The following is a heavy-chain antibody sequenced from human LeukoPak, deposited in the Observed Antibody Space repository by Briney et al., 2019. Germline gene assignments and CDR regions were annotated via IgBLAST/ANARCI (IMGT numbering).Heavy chain of an antibody. CDR3: ASIVGATTGLDY. Sequence: GGSLRLSCAASGFTFSSYWMHWVRRAPGKGLVWVSRINSDGSSTSYADSVKGRFTISRDNAKNTLYLQMNSLRAEDTAVYYCASIVGATTGLDYWGQGTLVTVSS. D-gene: IGHD1-26*01. V-gene: IGHV3-74*01. J-gene: IGHJ4*02. CDR1: GFTFSSYW. CDR2: INSDGSST.